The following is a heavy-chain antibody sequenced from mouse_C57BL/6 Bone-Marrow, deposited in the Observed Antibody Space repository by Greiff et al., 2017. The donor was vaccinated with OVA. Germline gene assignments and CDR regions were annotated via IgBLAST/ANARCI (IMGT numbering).Heavy chain of an antibody. J-gene: IGHJ2*01. CDR1: GYTFTSYW. D-gene: IGHD1-1*01. V-gene: IGHV1-64*01. Sequence: VQLQESGAELVKPGASVKLSCKASGYTFTSYWMHWVKQRPGQGLEWIGMIHPNSGSTNYNEKFKSKATLTVDKSSSTAYMQLSSLTSEDSAVYYCARYSSYGYWGQGTTLTVSS. CDR2: IHPNSGST. CDR3: ARYSSYGY.